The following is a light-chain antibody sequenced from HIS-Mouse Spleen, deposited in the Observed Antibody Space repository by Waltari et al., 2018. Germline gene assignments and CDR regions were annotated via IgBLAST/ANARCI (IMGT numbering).Light chain of an antibody. J-gene: IGLJ2*01. Sequence: SSELTQDPAVSVALGQTVRITCQGDSLRSYYASWYQQKPGQAPVLVIYGKNNRPSGIPDRFSGSSSGNTASLTITGPQAEDEADYYCNSRDSSGNHVVFGGGTKLTVL. CDR2: GKN. CDR1: SLRSYY. CDR3: NSRDSSGNHVV. V-gene: IGLV3-19*01.